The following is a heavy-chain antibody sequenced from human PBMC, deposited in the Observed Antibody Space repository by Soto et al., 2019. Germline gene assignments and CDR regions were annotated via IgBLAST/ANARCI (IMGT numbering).Heavy chain of an antibody. D-gene: IGHD2-2*01. CDR3: ARDSTDCSSTSCYGQIFDY. CDR2: INPSGGST. V-gene: IGHV1-46*03. Sequence: QVQLVQSGAEVKKPGASVKVSCKASGYTFTSYYMHWVRQAPGQGLEWMGIINPSGGSTSYAQKXXGRVTMTRETXXSXVXXELSSLRSEDTAVYYCARDSTDCSSTSCYGQIFDYWGQGTLVTVSS. CDR1: GYTFTSYY. J-gene: IGHJ4*02.